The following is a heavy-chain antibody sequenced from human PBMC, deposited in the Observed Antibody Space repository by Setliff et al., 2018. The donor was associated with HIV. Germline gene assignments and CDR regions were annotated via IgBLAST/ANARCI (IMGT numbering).Heavy chain of an antibody. V-gene: IGHV1-2*06. D-gene: IGHD3-10*01. J-gene: IGHJ1*01. CDR3: ARDWAEDYYGSGSFQY. CDR2: INPNSGGT. Sequence: GASVKVSCKVSGYTLTEVSIHWVRQAPGKGLEWMGRINPNSGGTNYAQKFQGRVTMTRDTSISTAYMELSRLRSDDTAVYYCARDWAEDYYGSGSFQYWGQGTLVTVSS. CDR1: GYTLTEVS.